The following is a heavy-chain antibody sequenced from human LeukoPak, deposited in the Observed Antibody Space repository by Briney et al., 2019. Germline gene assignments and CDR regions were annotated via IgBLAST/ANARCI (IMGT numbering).Heavy chain of an antibody. CDR2: ISWNSGSI. D-gene: IGHD6-6*01. CDR3: AKALLEYSSSSGGFDY. Sequence: QPGRSLRLSCAASGFTFDDYAMHWVRQAPGKGLEWVSGISWNSGSIGYADSVKGRFTISRDNAKNSLYLQMNSLRAEDMALYYCAKALLEYSSSSGGFDYWGQGTLVTVSS. J-gene: IGHJ4*02. V-gene: IGHV3-9*03. CDR1: GFTFDDYA.